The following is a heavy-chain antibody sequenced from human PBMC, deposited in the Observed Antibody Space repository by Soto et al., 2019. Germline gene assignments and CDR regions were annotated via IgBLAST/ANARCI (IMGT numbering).Heavy chain of an antibody. D-gene: IGHD1-26*01. CDR2: INPSGGST. CDR1: GYTFASYY. Sequence: APVKVSCKASGYTFASYYRHWVRQAPGQGLEWMGIINPSGGSTSYAQKFQGRVTMTRDTSTSTVYMELSSLRSEDTAVYYCARDGTQPEGFFDYWGQGTLVTVS. V-gene: IGHV1-46*01. J-gene: IGHJ4*02. CDR3: ARDGTQPEGFFDY.